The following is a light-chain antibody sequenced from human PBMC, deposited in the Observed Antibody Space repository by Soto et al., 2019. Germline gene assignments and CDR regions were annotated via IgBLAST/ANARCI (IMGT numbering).Light chain of an antibody. V-gene: IGKV3-20*01. CDR3: QHYGSSPPKYT. Sequence: EIVLTQSPGTLSLPPGERATLSCRASQSVSSSSLAWYQHRPGQAPRLLIYDAFSRATDIPDRFSGSGSGTDCTLTISRLEPEDFAGYYCQHYGSSPPKYTFGQGTKLEI. CDR2: DAF. CDR1: QSVSSSS. J-gene: IGKJ2*01.